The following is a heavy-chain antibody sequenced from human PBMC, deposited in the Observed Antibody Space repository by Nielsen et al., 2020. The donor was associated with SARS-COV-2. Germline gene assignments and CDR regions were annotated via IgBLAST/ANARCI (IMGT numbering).Heavy chain of an antibody. V-gene: IGHV3-23*01. Sequence: GESLKISCAASGFTFSSYAMSWVRQAPGKGLEWVSAISGSGGSTYYADSVKGRFTISRDNSKNTLYLQMNSLRAEDTAVYYCAKDRGVRHNLPMAAAFDYWGQGTLVTVSS. CDR2: ISGSGGST. CDR1: GFTFSSYA. CDR3: AKDRGVRHNLPMAAAFDY. J-gene: IGHJ4*02. D-gene: IGHD6-13*01.